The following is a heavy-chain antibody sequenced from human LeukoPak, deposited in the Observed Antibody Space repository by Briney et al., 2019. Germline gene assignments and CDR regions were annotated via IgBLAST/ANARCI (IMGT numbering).Heavy chain of an antibody. D-gene: IGHD4-17*01. V-gene: IGHV3-30*04. CDR1: GFTFSSYA. J-gene: IGHJ4*02. CDR2: ISYDGSNK. CDR3: ARGLCGDYGNHDY. Sequence: GGSLRLSCAASGFTFSSYAMHWVRQAPGKGLEWVAVISYDGSNKYYADSVKGRFTISRDNSKNTLYLQMNSLRAEDTAVYYCARGLCGDYGNHDYWGQGTLVTVST.